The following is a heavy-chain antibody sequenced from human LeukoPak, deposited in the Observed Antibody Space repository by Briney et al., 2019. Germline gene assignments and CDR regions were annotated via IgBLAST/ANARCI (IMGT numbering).Heavy chain of an antibody. CDR1: GFTFSDYN. CDR2: ISRSGSTK. J-gene: IGHJ4*02. Sequence: GGSLRLSCAASGFTFSDYNMRWIRQAPGKGLEWVSSISRSGSTKYYADSVKGRFTISRDNAKNSLFLQMNSLRAEDTAVYYCARSGYNRFDYWGQGTLVTVSS. V-gene: IGHV3-11*01. D-gene: IGHD5-24*01. CDR3: ARSGYNRFDY.